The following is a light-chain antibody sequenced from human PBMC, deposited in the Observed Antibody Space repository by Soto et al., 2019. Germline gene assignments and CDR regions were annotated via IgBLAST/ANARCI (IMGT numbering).Light chain of an antibody. CDR3: QQYCGSPIT. Sequence: SSGTPYLSLGERASLSCSASQIISNNYLAWYQQKPGRAPRLLIYDASSRATGIPDRFSGSGSGTDFTLTITRPEPEDFVIYYCQQYCGSPITFGQGTRLEIK. CDR2: DAS. CDR1: QIISNNY. V-gene: IGKV3-20*01. J-gene: IGKJ5*01.